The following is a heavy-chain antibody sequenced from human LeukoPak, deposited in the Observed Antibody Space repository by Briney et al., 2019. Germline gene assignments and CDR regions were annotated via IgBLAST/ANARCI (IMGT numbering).Heavy chain of an antibody. D-gene: IGHD6-19*01. CDR3: ARDIISSGRLNWFDP. J-gene: IGHJ5*02. CDR2: IIPIFGTA. Sequence: SVKVSCKASGGTFSSYAISWVRQAPGQGPEWMGRIIPIFGTANYAQKFQGRVTITTDESTSTAYMELSSLRSEDTAVYYCARDIISSGRLNWFDPWGQGTLVTVSS. V-gene: IGHV1-69*05. CDR1: GGTFSSYA.